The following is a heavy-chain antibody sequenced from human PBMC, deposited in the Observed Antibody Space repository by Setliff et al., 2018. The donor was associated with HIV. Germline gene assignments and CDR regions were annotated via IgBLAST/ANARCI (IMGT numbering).Heavy chain of an antibody. Sequence: PSETLSLTCTVSGDSVRSSRYYWSWIRQPAGMGLEWIGRSDSSGGTDYNPSVESRVTMSLDTSRDQFSLNLRSVTAADTAVYFCARLIHTGLLYFDFWGLGTLVTSPQ. V-gene: IGHV4-61*02. CDR1: GDSVRSSRYY. CDR2: SDSSGGT. D-gene: IGHD2-8*02. J-gene: IGHJ4*02. CDR3: ARLIHTGLLYFDF.